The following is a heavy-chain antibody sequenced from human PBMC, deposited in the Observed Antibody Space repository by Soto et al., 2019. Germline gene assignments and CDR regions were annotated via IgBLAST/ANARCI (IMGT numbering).Heavy chain of an antibody. J-gene: IGHJ3*01. CDR2: ISGTGGST. V-gene: IGHV3-23*01. CDR1: GFTFTNDA. Sequence: EVQLLESGGGLVQPGGSLRLSCAASGFTFTNDAMSWVRRAPGKGLEWVSVISGTGGSTYYADSVKGRFTISRDNSKNTLYLQMNSLRAEDTAVYYCAKGQFEVLGGAFDLWGQGTMVTVSS. D-gene: IGHD3-10*01. CDR3: AKGQFEVLGGAFDL.